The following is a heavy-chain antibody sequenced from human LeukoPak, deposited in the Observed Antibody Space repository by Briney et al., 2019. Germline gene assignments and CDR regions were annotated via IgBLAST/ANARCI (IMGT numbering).Heavy chain of an antibody. CDR3: ARNVGWFRFDY. Sequence: GGSLRLSCAASGFTFDDYAVQWVRQAPGKGLEWVSGISWNSGTIGYADSVKGRFTISRDNAKNSLYLQMDSLRAEDTALYYCARNVGWFRFDYWGQGTLVTVSS. D-gene: IGHD2-15*01. CDR2: ISWNSGTI. V-gene: IGHV3-9*01. CDR1: GFTFDDYA. J-gene: IGHJ4*02.